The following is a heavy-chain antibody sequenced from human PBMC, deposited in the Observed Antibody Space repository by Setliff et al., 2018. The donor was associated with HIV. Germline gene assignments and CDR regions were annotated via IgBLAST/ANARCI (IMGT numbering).Heavy chain of an antibody. CDR3: ARGLWFGGSYWFDP. V-gene: IGHV4-31*03. CDR1: GGSIMSDGYY. CDR2: IYNRGYT. Sequence: LSLTCTVSGGSIMSDGYYWNWIRQRPGKGLEWIGYIYNRGYTYYNPSLKSRVTTSIDTSQNQFSLRLSSVTVADTAVYYCARGLWFGGSYWFDPWGQGTLVTVSS. J-gene: IGHJ5*02. D-gene: IGHD3-10*01.